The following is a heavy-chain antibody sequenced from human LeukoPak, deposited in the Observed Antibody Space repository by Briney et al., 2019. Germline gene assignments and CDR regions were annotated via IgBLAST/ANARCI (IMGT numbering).Heavy chain of an antibody. V-gene: IGHV3-9*01. CDR1: GFTFDDYA. D-gene: IGHD6-13*01. CDR3: AKVRYSSSWYDAFDI. J-gene: IGHJ3*02. Sequence: PGGSLRLSCAASGFTFDDYAMHWVRQAPGKGREGVSGISWNSGSIGYADSVKGRFTISRDNAKNSLYLQMNSLRAEDTALYYCAKVRYSSSWYDAFDIWGQGTMVTVSS. CDR2: ISWNSGSI.